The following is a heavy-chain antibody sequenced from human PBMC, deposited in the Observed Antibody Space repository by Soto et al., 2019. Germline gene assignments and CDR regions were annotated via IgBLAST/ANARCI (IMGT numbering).Heavy chain of an antibody. D-gene: IGHD1-20*01. J-gene: IGHJ4*02. CDR1: GFTFSSYG. CDR2: ISYDGSNK. V-gene: IGHV3-30*18. Sequence: GGSLRLSCAASGFTFSSYGMHWVRQAPGKGLEWVAVISYDGSNKYYADSVKGRFTISRDNSKNTLYLQMNSLRAEDTAVYYCAKDKSSWYGYFDYWGQGTLVTVSS. CDR3: AKDKSSWYGYFDY.